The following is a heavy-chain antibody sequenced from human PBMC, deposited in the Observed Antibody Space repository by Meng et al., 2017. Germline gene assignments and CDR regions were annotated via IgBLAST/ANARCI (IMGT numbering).Heavy chain of an antibody. J-gene: IGHJ4*02. CDR1: GFTFSSYW. Sequence: GGSLRLSCAASGFTFSSYWMHWVRQVPGKGRVWVSHINNDGSAPRYADSVKGRFTISRDNAKNTLYLQMNSLRAEDTAVYYCIRVPGKLPYYFDYWGQGTLVTVSS. V-gene: IGHV3-74*01. CDR3: IRVPGKLPYYFDY. D-gene: IGHD1-26*01. CDR2: INNDGSAP.